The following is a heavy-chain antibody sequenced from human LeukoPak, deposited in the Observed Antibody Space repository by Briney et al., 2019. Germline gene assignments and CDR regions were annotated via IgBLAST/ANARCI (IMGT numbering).Heavy chain of an antibody. V-gene: IGHV3-30*04. Sequence: GGSLRLSCAASGFTFSSYAMHWVRQAPGKGLEWVAIISYDGSNKYYADSVKGRFTNSRDNAKNSLYLQINRLRAEDTALYYCAKSQYGSGSYLTDYWGQGTLVTVSS. CDR3: AKSQYGSGSYLTDY. CDR1: GFTFSSYA. J-gene: IGHJ4*02. D-gene: IGHD3-10*01. CDR2: ISYDGSNK.